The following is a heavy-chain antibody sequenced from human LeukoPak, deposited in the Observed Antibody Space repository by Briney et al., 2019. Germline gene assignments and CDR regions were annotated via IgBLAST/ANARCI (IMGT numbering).Heavy chain of an antibody. CDR2: IYYSGST. D-gene: IGHD1-1*01. J-gene: IGHJ6*03. CDR1: GGSISSSSYY. CDR3: ARTERGYYYMDV. Sequence: PSETLSLTCTVSGGSISSSSYYWGWIRQPPGKGLEWIGSIYYSGSTYYNPSLKSRVTISVDTSKNQFSLKLSSVTAADTAVYYCARTERGYYYMDVWGKGTTVTVSS. V-gene: IGHV4-39*01.